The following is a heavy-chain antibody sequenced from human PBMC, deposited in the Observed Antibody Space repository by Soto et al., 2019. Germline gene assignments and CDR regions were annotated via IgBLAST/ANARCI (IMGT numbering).Heavy chain of an antibody. D-gene: IGHD3-22*01. CDR2: INPSGGST. J-gene: IGHJ1*01. CDR1: GYTFTSYY. V-gene: IGHV1-46*01. Sequence: ASVKVSCKASGYTFTSYYMHWVRQAPGQGLEWMGIINPSGGSTSYAQKFQGRVTMTRDTSTSTVYMELSSLRSEDTAVYYCGRDSSGYQAVEYFQHWGQGTLVTVSS. CDR3: GRDSSGYQAVEYFQH.